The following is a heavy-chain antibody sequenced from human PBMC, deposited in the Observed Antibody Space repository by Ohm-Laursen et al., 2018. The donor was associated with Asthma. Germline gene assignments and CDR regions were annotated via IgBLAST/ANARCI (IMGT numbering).Heavy chain of an antibody. Sequence: SETLSLTCTVSGGSISSYYWSWIRQPPGKGLEWIGYIYYSGSTNYNPSLKSRVTISVDTSKNQFSLKLSSVTAADTGVYYCARIRNDYGDYEFDYWGQGTLVTVSS. CDR3: ARIRNDYGDYEFDY. D-gene: IGHD4-17*01. J-gene: IGHJ4*02. V-gene: IGHV4-59*01. CDR2: IYYSGST. CDR1: GGSISSYY.